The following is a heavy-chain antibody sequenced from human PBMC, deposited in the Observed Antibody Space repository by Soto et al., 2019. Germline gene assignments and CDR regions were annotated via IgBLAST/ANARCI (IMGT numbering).Heavy chain of an antibody. CDR1: GFTVSSNY. CDR2: IYSGGST. V-gene: IGHV3-53*01. Sequence: GASLRLSCAASGFTVSSNYMTWVRQATGKGLEWVSVIYSGGSTSYADSVKGRFTISRDKSKNTLYLQTNSLTAEDTAVYYCARVVSAPPNYGMDVWGQGTTVTVSS. CDR3: ARVVSAPPNYGMDV. J-gene: IGHJ6*02.